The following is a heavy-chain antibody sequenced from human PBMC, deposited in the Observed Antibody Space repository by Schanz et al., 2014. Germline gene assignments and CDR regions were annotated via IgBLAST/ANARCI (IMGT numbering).Heavy chain of an antibody. CDR2: ISSGGGST. Sequence: EVQLVESGGGLVQPGGSLRLSCAASGFTFSSYAMTWVRQAPGMGLEWVSAISSGGGSTYYADSVKGRFTISRDNSKNTLYLQMKSLRAEDTAVYYCARVKYCTITRCYRTETEGIYYMDVWGKGTTVTVSS. CDR3: ARVKYCTITRCYRTETEGIYYMDV. CDR1: GFTFSSYA. V-gene: IGHV3-23*04. J-gene: IGHJ6*03. D-gene: IGHD2-2*01.